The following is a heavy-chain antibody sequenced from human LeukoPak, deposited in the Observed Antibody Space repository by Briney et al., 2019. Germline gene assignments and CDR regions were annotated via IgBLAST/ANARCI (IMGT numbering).Heavy chain of an antibody. CDR1: GFTFSSYG. CDR2: IWYDGSNK. V-gene: IGHV3-33*01. Sequence: GRSLRLSCAASGFTFSSYGMHWVRQAPGKGLEWVAVIWYDGSNKYYADSVKGRSTISRDNSKNTLYLQMNSLRAEDTAVYYCARESAVYYDILTGYSPLDYWGQGTLVTVSS. D-gene: IGHD3-9*01. CDR3: ARESAVYYDILTGYSPLDY. J-gene: IGHJ4*02.